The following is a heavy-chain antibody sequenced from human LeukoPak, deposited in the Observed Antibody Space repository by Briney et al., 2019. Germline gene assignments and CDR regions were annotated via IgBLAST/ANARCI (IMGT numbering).Heavy chain of an antibody. V-gene: IGHV4-59*01. CDR2: IYYSGST. CDR1: GGSISSYY. D-gene: IGHD5-12*01. J-gene: IGHJ6*02. CDR3: ARLYTGYYYGMDV. Sequence: SETLSLTCTVSGGSISSYYWSWIRQPPGKGLEWIGYIYYSGSTNYNPSLKSRVTISVDTSKNQFSLKLSSVTAADTAVYYCARLYTGYYYGMDVWGQGTTVTVSS.